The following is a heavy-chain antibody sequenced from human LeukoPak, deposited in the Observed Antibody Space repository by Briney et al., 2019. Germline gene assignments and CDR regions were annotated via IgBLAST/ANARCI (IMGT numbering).Heavy chain of an antibody. V-gene: IGHV4-59*12. CDR2: IYYSGST. J-gene: IGHJ3*02. D-gene: IGHD3-9*01. CDR3: ARALRYFDWPNRGCAFDI. Sequence: SETLSLSCTVSGGSFSSYYWSWIRQPPGKGLEWIGYIYYSGSTNYNLSLKSRVTISVVTSKNQFSLKLSSVTAADTAVYYCARALRYFDWPNRGCAFDIWGQGTMVTVSS. CDR1: GGSFSSYY.